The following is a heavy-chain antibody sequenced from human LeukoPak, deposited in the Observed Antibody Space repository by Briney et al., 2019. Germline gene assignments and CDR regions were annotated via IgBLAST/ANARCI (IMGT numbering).Heavy chain of an antibody. J-gene: IGHJ4*02. V-gene: IGHV4-39*07. CDR3: ARTIFGVVIRYFDY. CDR2: IYYSGDT. CDR1: GGSFSSGNYH. D-gene: IGHD3-3*01. Sequence: SETLSLTCTVSGGSFSSGNYHWDWIRQPPGKGLEWIASIYYSGDTYYNPSLKSRVTISVDTSKNQFSLKLSSVTAADTAVYYCARTIFGVVIRYFDYWGQGTLVTVSS.